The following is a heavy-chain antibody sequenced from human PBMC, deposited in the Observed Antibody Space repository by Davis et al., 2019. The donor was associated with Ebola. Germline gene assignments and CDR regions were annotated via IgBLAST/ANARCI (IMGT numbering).Heavy chain of an antibody. J-gene: IGHJ3*02. CDR1: GYTFSTYG. CDR2: MNPNSGNT. D-gene: IGHD3-22*01. V-gene: IGHV1-8*02. CDR3: ARSITMIVVAYFDI. Sequence: ASVKVSCKASGYTFSTYGINWVRQAPGQGLEWMGWMNPNSGNTGYAQKFQGRVTMTEDTSTDTAYMELSSLRSEDTAVYYCARSITMIVVAYFDIWGQGTMVTVSS.